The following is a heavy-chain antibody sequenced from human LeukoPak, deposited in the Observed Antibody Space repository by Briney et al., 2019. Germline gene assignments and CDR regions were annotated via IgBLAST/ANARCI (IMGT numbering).Heavy chain of an antibody. J-gene: IGHJ4*02. CDR2: ISSISSYI. Sequence: GGSLRLSCAASGFTFSSYEMNWVRQAPGKGLEWVSSISSISSYIYYAASVKGRFTISRDNAKNSLYLQMNSLRAEDTAVYYCASAKPLGPVDYWGQGTLVTVSS. D-gene: IGHD1-14*01. CDR3: ASAKPLGPVDY. V-gene: IGHV3-21*01. CDR1: GFTFSSYE.